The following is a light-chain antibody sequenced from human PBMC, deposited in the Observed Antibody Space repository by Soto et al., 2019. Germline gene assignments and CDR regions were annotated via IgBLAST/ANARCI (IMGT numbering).Light chain of an antibody. V-gene: IGKV1-39*01. CDR3: QKSYSTPRT. Sequence: DIQMTQSPSSLSASVGERVTITCRASQSISSYLNWYQLKPGKAPKVLIYAASSLQSGVPSRFSGSGSGTDFTLTISSLQPEDFATYYCQKSYSTPRTFGQGTKLEMK. CDR1: QSISSY. CDR2: AAS. J-gene: IGKJ2*01.